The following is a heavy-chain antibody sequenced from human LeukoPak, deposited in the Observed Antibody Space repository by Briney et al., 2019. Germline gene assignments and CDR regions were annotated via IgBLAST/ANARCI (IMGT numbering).Heavy chain of an antibody. V-gene: IGHV1-69*04. D-gene: IGHD3-10*01. CDR2: IIPILGIA. CDR3: ARDRAFRSGSFYFDY. CDR1: GGTFSSYA. J-gene: IGHJ4*02. Sequence: SVKVSCKASGGTFSSYAISWVRQAPGQGLEWMGRIIPILGIANYAQKFQGRVTITADKSTSTAYMELSSLRSEDTAVYYCARDRAFRSGSFYFDYWGQGTLVTVSS.